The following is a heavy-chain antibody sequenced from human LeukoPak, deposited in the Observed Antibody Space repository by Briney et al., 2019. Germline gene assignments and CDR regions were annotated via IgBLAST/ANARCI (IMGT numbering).Heavy chain of an antibody. D-gene: IGHD3-22*01. J-gene: IGHJ3*02. V-gene: IGHV4-39*07. CDR1: GGSISSSSYY. CDR3: ARAPFTYYYDSSGSGNAFDI. Sequence: SETLSLTCSVSGGSISSSSYYWGWIRQPPGKGLEWIGSVYYSGSTYYNPSLKSRVTISVDTSKNQFSLKLNSVTAADTAVYYCARAPFTYYYDSSGSGNAFDIWGQGTMVTVSS. CDR2: VYYSGST.